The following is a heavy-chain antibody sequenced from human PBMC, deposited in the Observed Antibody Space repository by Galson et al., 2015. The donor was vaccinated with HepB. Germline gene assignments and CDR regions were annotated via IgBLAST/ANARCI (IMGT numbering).Heavy chain of an antibody. CDR3: ARSGYSHGYSYYYYGMDI. CDR1: GFSFSSYE. Sequence: SLRLSCAASGFSFSSYEMHWVRQAPGKGLEWVSYISSSSITIHYADSVKGRFTVSRNNAKNSLYLQMNSLRAEDTAVYYCARSGYSHGYSYYYYGMDIWGQGTTVTVSS. J-gene: IGHJ6*02. V-gene: IGHV3-48*03. CDR2: ISSSSITI. D-gene: IGHD5-18*01.